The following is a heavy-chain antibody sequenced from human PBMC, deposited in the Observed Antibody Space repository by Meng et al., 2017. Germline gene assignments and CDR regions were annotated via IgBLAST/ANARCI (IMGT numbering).Heavy chain of an antibody. Sequence: ESLKISCAVYGGSFSGYYWSWIRQPPGKGLEWIGEINHSGSTNYNPSLKSRVTISVDTSKNQFSLKLSSVTAADTAVYYCARDLIVVVPAAINYYYYGMDVWGQGTTVTVSS. V-gene: IGHV4-34*01. J-gene: IGHJ6*02. D-gene: IGHD2-2*01. CDR2: INHSGST. CDR3: ARDLIVVVPAAINYYYYGMDV. CDR1: GGSFSGYY.